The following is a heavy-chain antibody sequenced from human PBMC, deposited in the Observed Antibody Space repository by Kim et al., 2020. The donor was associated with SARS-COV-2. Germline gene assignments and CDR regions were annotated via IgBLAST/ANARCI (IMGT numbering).Heavy chain of an antibody. J-gene: IGHJ4*02. CDR2: IYPGDSDT. CDR1: GYSFTSYW. D-gene: IGHD6-6*01. CDR3: ARLIIAARPYASPGYYYYFDY. Sequence: GESLKISCKGSGYSFTSYWIGWVRQMPGKGLEWMGIIYPGDSDTRYSPSFQGQVTISADKSISTAYLQWSSLKASDTAMYYCARLIIAARPYASPGYYYYFDYWGQGTLVTVSS. V-gene: IGHV5-51*01.